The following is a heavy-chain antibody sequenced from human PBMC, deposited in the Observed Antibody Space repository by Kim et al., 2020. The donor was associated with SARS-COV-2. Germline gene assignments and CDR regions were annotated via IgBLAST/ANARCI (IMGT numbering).Heavy chain of an antibody. CDR1: GFTFDDYA. J-gene: IGHJ3*01. Sequence: GGSLRLSCTAAGFTFDDYAMTWVRQAPGKGLEWVSSINWDGAKISYADSVRGRFTISRDNARNSLYLQMNSLRPDDTALYYCTKAFCGSENTDSFAGWGQGT. CDR2: INWDGAKI. D-gene: IGHD2-21*01. V-gene: IGHV3-9*01. CDR3: TKAFCGSENTDSFAG.